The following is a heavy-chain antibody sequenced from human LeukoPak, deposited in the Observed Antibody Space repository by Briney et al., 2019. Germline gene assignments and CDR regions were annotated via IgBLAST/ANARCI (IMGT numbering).Heavy chain of an antibody. CDR3: ARRGAIGGDYVWGSYRGRRPPPARFDH. CDR2: IHHTGYT. J-gene: IGHJ4*02. CDR1: AYSISSGYY. D-gene: IGHD3-16*02. Sequence: SETLSLTCSVSAYSISSGYYWGWIRQPPGKGLEWIGSIHHTGYTFYNPSVKSRITISVETSKNQFSLKLSSVTAADTAVYYCARRGAIGGDYVWGSYRGRRPPPARFDHWGQGTLVTVSS. V-gene: IGHV4-38-2*02.